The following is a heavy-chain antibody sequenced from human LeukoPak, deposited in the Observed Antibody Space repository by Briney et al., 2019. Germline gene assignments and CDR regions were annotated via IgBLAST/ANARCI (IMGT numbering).Heavy chain of an antibody. CDR3: AREYDFWSGLSPPDY. V-gene: IGHV3-7*01. CDR2: IKQDGSEK. CDR1: GFTFSSYW. Sequence: GGSLRLSCAASGFTFSSYWMSWVRQAAGKGLEWVANIKQDGSEKYYVDSVKGRFTISRDNAKNSLYLQMNSLRAEDTAVYYCAREYDFWSGLSPPDYWGQGTLVTVSS. D-gene: IGHD3-3*01. J-gene: IGHJ4*02.